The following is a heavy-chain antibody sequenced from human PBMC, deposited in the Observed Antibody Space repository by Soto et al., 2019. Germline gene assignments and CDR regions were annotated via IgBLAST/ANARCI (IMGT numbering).Heavy chain of an antibody. V-gene: IGHV3-66*01. Sequence: QPGGSLRLSCAASGFAVSSTDMSWVRHAPGKRLEWVSSSSSGGGTDYADSVKGRFTVSRDTSRNTLYLQMNSLRAEDTAVYYCARDSSDYFDSWGQGTLVTVSS. J-gene: IGHJ4*02. CDR1: GFAVSSTD. D-gene: IGHD3-10*01. CDR2: SSSGGGT. CDR3: ARDSSDYFDS.